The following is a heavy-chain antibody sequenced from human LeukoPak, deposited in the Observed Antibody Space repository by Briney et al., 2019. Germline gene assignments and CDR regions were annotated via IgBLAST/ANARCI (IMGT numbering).Heavy chain of an antibody. Sequence: GASVKVSCKASGYTFTGYYMHWVRQAPGQGLEWMGWINPNSGGTNCAQKFQGRVTMTRDTSISTAYMELSRLRSDDTAVYYCARRGSSGVVILFDYWGQGTLVTVSS. CDR2: INPNSGGT. CDR1: GYTFTGYY. V-gene: IGHV1-2*02. CDR3: ARRGSSGVVILFDY. J-gene: IGHJ4*02. D-gene: IGHD3-3*01.